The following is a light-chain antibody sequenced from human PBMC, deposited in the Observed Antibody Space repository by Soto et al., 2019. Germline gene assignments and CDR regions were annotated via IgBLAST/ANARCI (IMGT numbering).Light chain of an antibody. Sequence: QCALTQPASVSGSPGQSITISCTGTSSDVGSYNLVSWYQHHPGKAPKIIIYEDDKRPSGVSYRFSGSKSGHTASLTISGLQAEDEADYYCCSYAGSSSFVFGIGTKVTVL. CDR1: SSDVGSYNL. J-gene: IGLJ1*01. CDR3: CSYAGSSSFV. CDR2: EDD. V-gene: IGLV2-23*01.